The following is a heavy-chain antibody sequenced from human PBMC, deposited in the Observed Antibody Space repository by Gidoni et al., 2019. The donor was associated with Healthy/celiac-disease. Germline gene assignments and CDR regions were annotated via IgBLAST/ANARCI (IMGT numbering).Heavy chain of an antibody. Sequence: QITLKESGPTLVKPTQTLTLTCTFSGFSLSTSGVGVGWIRQPPGTALEWLALIYWDDDKRYSPSLKSRLTITKDTSKNQVVLTMTNMDPVDTATYYCAHRPADYYERGRQYYFDYWGQGTLVTVSS. CDR1: GFSLSTSGVG. J-gene: IGHJ4*02. CDR2: IYWDDDK. CDR3: AHRPADYYERGRQYYFDY. V-gene: IGHV2-5*02. D-gene: IGHD3-22*01.